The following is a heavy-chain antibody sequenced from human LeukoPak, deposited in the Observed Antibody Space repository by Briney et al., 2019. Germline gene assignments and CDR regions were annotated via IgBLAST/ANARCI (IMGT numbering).Heavy chain of an antibody. J-gene: IGHJ2*01. D-gene: IGHD6-19*01. Sequence: GGSLRLSCAASEFSVSSNYMTWVRRAPGKGLEWVSVIHSDGTTYYADSVRGRFTISTDNFKNSLFLQMNSMGADDTAVYYCVREGTPGRQFFDLWGRGTLVTVSS. CDR2: IHSDGTT. V-gene: IGHV3-53*01. CDR3: VREGTPGRQFFDL. CDR1: EFSVSSNY.